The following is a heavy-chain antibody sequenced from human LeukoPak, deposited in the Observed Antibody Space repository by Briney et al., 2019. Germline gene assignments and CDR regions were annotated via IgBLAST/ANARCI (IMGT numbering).Heavy chain of an antibody. V-gene: IGHV4-39*01. CDR1: GGSIRSTSYY. J-gene: IGHJ4*02. D-gene: IGHD3-9*01. CDR3: ARLPERSDLLPSYANSFDW. Sequence: SETLSLTCTVSGGSIRSTSYYWAWIRQPPGKGLEWIGNIHYSGSTYYNASLNSRITMSIDTSKNRFSLRLSSVAAADTAVFFCARLPERSDLLPSYANSFDWWGQGTLVTVSS. CDR2: IHYSGST.